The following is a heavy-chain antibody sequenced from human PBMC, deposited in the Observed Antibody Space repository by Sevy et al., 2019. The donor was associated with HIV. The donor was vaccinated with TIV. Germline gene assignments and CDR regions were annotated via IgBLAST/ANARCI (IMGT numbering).Heavy chain of an antibody. CDR1: GGSINSDH. Sequence: SESLSLTCTVSGGSINSDHWNCIRQPPGKGLEGIGYVYYTGGTNYNPSLKNRVTISVDRTKNQFSLKLTSVTAADTAVYYCSRRNDFDIWGQGTVVHVSS. J-gene: IGHJ3*02. CDR2: VYYTGGT. V-gene: IGHV4-59*08. CDR3: SRRNDFDI.